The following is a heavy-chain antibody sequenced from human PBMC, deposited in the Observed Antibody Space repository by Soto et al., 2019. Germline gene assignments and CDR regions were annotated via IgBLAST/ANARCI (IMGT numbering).Heavy chain of an antibody. J-gene: IGHJ2*01. Sequence: QVQLVQSGAEVKKPGSSVKVSCKASGGTFSSYAISWVRQAPGQGLEWMGGIIPIFGTANYAQKFQGRVTITADESTSTAYMELSSLSSEDTAVYYCARDLGGNSVDWYFDLWGRGTLVTVSS. D-gene: IGHD2-21*02. CDR2: IIPIFGTA. V-gene: IGHV1-69*12. CDR1: GGTFSSYA. CDR3: ARDLGGNSVDWYFDL.